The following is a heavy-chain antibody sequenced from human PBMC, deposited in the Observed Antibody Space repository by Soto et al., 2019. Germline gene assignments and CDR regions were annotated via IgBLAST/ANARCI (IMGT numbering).Heavy chain of an antibody. J-gene: IGHJ4*02. D-gene: IGHD3-10*01. CDR3: ARSALYGSGRFSY. CDR1: GFTFSSYW. CDR2: INSDGSST. Sequence: PGGSLRLSCAASGFTFSSYWMHWVRQAPGKGLVWVSRINSDGSSTSYADSVKGRFTISRDNAKNTLYLQMNSLRAEDTAVYYCARSALYGSGRFSYWGQGTLVTVSS. V-gene: IGHV3-74*01.